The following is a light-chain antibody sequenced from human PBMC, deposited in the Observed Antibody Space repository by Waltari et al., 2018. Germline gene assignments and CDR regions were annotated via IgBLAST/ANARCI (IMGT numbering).Light chain of an antibody. CDR3: CSSAGSSLFLL. Sequence: QSALTQPASVSGSPGQSLTISCLRTSSNVGTNDLVPWYQQRPGNAPKLLIYEAFKRPSGVSNRFSGSKSGNTASLTISGLQPEDGADYYCCSSAGSSLFLLFGGGTRLTVL. V-gene: IGLV2-23*01. J-gene: IGLJ3*02. CDR1: SSNVGTNDL. CDR2: EAF.